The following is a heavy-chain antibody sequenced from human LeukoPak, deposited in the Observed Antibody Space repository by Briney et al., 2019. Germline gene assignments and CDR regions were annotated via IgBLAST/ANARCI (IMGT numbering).Heavy chain of an antibody. D-gene: IGHD3-10*01. Sequence: ASVKVSCKASGGTFSSYAISWVRQAPGQGLEWMGGIIPIFGTANYAQKFQGRVTITADESTSTAYMELSSLRSEDTAVYYCARDQGPVRGVEYYYYGMDVWGKGTTVTVSS. CDR1: GGTFSSYA. CDR3: ARDQGPVRGVEYYYYGMDV. CDR2: IIPIFGTA. J-gene: IGHJ6*04. V-gene: IGHV1-69*01.